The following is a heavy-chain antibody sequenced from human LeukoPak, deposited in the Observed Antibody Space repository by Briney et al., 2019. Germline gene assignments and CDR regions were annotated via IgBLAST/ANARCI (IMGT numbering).Heavy chain of an antibody. CDR3: ARDDLAAPPYYYYYYYMDV. V-gene: IGHV1-18*01. CDR2: ISAYNGNT. D-gene: IGHD2-15*01. J-gene: IGHJ6*03. Sequence: ASVKVSCKASGYTFTSYGISWVRQAAGQGLEWMGLISAYNGNTNYAQKLQGRVTMTTDTSTSTAYMELRSLRSDDTAVYYCARDDLAAPPYYYYYYYMDVWGKGTTVTVSS. CDR1: GYTFTSYG.